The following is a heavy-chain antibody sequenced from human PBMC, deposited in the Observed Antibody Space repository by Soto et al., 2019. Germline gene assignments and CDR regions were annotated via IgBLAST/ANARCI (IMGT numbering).Heavy chain of an antibody. D-gene: IGHD1-26*01. V-gene: IGHV3-23*03. J-gene: IGHJ4*02. CDR1: GFDFPTYT. CDR3: AKDREPDGRWDIDY. Sequence: GGSLRRSGATCGFDFPTYTMNWVRQAPGRGLEWVSGIYGDGSQAFYADSVRGRFFISRDNSRNTLFLQMDGLRAEDTAVYFCAKDREPDGRWDIDYWGQGT. CDR2: IYGDGSQA.